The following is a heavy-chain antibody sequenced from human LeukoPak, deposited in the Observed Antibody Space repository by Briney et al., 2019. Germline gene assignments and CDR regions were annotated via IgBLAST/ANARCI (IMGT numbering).Heavy chain of an antibody. CDR3: ARDRRGKSYYDFWSGYDTAGYFDY. V-gene: IGHV1-18*01. Sequence: ASVKVSCKASGYTFTSYGISWVRQAPGQGLEWMGWISAYNGNTNYAQKLQGRVTMTTDTSTSTAYMELRSLRSDDTAVYYCARDRRGKSYYDFWSGYDTAGYFDYWGQGTLVTVSS. CDR1: GYTFTSYG. J-gene: IGHJ4*02. CDR2: ISAYNGNT. D-gene: IGHD3-3*01.